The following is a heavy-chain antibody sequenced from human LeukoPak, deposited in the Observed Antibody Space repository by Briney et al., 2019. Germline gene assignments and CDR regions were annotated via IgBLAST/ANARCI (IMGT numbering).Heavy chain of an antibody. CDR1: GGSISSYY. J-gene: IGHJ4*02. CDR2: IYYSGST. D-gene: IGHD2-15*01. Sequence: SETLSLTCTVSGGSISSYYWSWIRQPPGKGLEWIGYIYYSGSTNYNPSLKSRVTISLDTSKNQFSLKLSSVSAADTAVYYCARDRCSGGSCRFDYWGQGTLVTVSS. V-gene: IGHV4-59*01. CDR3: ARDRCSGGSCRFDY.